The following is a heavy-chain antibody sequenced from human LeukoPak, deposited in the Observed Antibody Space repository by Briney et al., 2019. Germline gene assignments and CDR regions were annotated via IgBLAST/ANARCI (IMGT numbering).Heavy chain of an antibody. Sequence: GSLRLSCAASGFTFSSYAMSWVRQAPGKGLEWVSAISGSGGSTYYADSVKGRFTISRDNSKNTLYLQMNSLRAEDTAVYYCAKDHELWFGALHAFDIWGQGTMVTVSS. CDR2: ISGSGGST. D-gene: IGHD3-10*01. CDR3: AKDHELWFGALHAFDI. J-gene: IGHJ3*02. V-gene: IGHV3-23*01. CDR1: GFTFSSYA.